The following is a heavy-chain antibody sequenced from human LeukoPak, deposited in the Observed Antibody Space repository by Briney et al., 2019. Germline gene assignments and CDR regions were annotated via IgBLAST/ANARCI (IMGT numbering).Heavy chain of an antibody. CDR3: ARRKGASLDY. CDR2: IYYSGST. CDR1: GGSISSYY. D-gene: IGHD3-16*01. V-gene: IGHV4-59*08. J-gene: IGHJ4*02. Sequence: SETLSLTCTVSGGSISSYYWSWTRQPPGKGLEWIGYIYYSGSTNYNPSLKSRVTISVDTSKNQFSLKLSSVTAADTAVYYCARRKGASLDYWGQGTLVTVSS.